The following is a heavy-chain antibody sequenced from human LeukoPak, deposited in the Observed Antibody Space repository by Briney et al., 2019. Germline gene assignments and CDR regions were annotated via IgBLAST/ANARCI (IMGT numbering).Heavy chain of an antibody. CDR3: ARDSLPRYCSSTSCYSNWFDP. D-gene: IGHD2-2*01. CDR1: GGSFSGYY. V-gene: IGHV4-34*01. J-gene: IGHJ5*02. CDR2: INHSGST. Sequence: NPSETLSLTCAVYGGSFSGYYWSWIRQPPGKGLEWIGEINHSGSTNYNPSLKSRVTISVDTSKNQFSLKLSSVTAADTAVYYCARDSLPRYCSSTSCYSNWFDPWGQGTLVTVSS.